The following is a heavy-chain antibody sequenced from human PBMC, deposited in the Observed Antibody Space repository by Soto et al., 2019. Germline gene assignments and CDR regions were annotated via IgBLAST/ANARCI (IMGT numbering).Heavy chain of an antibody. CDR2: VSGIGYDT. CDR3: AKVNGYDSGDYFDY. CDR1: GFTFSSYA. Sequence: EVKLLESGGGFAQPGGSLRLSCAASGFTFSSYALAWVRQAPGKGLEWVSSVSGIGYDTNDANSVRGRFTISRDNSKITLYLQMNSLRAEDTAVYYWAKVNGYDSGDYFDYWGQVTLVTLSS. V-gene: IGHV3-23*01. D-gene: IGHD5-12*01. J-gene: IGHJ4*02.